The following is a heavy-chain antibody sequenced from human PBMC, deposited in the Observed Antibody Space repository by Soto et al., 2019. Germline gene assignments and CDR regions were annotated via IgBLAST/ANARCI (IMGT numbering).Heavy chain of an antibody. CDR1: GGSINSSSSY. D-gene: IGHD3-22*01. CDR2: IYYSGTS. CDR3: AKGSSYYDSSGIPTNY. Sequence: PSETLSLTCTVSGGSINSSSSYWAWIRQPPGKGLEWIGSIYYSGTSYSNPSLRSRISMSVDTSKNQFSLKLNSVTAEDTAVYYCAKGSSYYDSSGIPTNYWGQGTLVTV. J-gene: IGHJ4*02. V-gene: IGHV4-39*07.